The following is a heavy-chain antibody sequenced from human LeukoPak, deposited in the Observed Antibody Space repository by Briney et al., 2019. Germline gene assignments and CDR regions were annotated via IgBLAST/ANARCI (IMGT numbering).Heavy chain of an antibody. D-gene: IGHD6-13*01. V-gene: IGHV4-4*07. CDR2: IYISETT. Sequence: SETLSLTCTVSGGSISSYYWSWIRQPAGKGLEWIGRIYISETTIYNPSLRSRVTMSVDTSKNQFSLKLSSVTAADTAVYYCARVSTSWYQDWYLDLWGRGTLVTVSS. J-gene: IGHJ2*01. CDR1: GGSISSYY. CDR3: ARVSTSWYQDWYLDL.